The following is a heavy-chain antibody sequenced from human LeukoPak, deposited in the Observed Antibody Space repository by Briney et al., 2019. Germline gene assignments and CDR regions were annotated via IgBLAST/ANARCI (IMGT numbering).Heavy chain of an antibody. V-gene: IGHV4-39*07. D-gene: IGHD7-27*01. CDR3: ASRKLGNDY. CDR2: FYYSGST. J-gene: IGHJ4*02. Sequence: PSETLSLTCTVSGGSISSSSYYWGWIRQPPGKGLEWIGSFYYSGSTYYNPSLKSRVTISVDTSQNQFSLKLSSVTAADTAVYYCASRKLGNDYWGQGTLVTVSS. CDR1: GGSISSSSYY.